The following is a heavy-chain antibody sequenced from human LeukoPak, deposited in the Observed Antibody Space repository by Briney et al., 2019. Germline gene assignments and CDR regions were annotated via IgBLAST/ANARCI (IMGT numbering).Heavy chain of an antibody. CDR2: IYYSGST. V-gene: IGHV4-59*01. CDR1: GDSISNYY. J-gene: IGHJ5*02. D-gene: IGHD3-10*01. Sequence: PSETLSLTCTVSGDSISNYYWSWIRQPPGKGLEWIGYIYYSGSTNYNPSLKSRVTISVDTSKNQFSLKLSSVTAADTAVYYCAKANAEIYWFGESPVFDPWGQGTLVTVSS. CDR3: AKANAEIYWFGESPVFDP.